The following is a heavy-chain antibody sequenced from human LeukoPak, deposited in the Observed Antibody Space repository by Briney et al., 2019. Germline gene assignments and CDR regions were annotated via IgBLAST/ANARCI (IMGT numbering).Heavy chain of an antibody. V-gene: IGHV3-23*01. D-gene: IGHD1-26*01. CDR2: ISGSGGST. Sequence: GSLRLSCAASGFTFSSYAMTWVRQAPGKGLEWVSDISGSGGSTYYGDSVKGRFTISRDNSKNTLYLQMNSLRAEDTAIYYCAKRSRELLTWGQGTLVTVSS. CDR1: GFTFSSYA. J-gene: IGHJ5*02. CDR3: AKRSRELLT.